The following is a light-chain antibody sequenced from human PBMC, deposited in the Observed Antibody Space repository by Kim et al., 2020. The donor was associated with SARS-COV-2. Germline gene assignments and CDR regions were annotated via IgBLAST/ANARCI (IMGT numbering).Light chain of an antibody. J-gene: IGLJ3*02. CDR1: LPNCGINY. CDR3: AAWDDSLSGAV. V-gene: IGLV1-47*02. Sequence: GQRVPSSPFRSLPNCGINYVCCYQQLPGAAPKLVILSNNQRSAGVPDRFSGSKSGSSASLAISGLQSEDEADYYCAAWDDSLSGAVFGGGTQLTVL. CDR2: SNN.